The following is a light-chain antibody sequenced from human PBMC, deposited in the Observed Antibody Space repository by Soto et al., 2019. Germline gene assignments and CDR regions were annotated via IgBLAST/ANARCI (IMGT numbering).Light chain of an antibody. J-gene: IGKJ1*01. V-gene: IGKV1-5*01. CDR2: HAS. CDR3: QQYYSYPRT. Sequence: DIQMTQSPSTLPASVVDRVTITCLASQSISNWLSWYQQKPGTAPKVLIYHASNLQSGVPSSFSGSGSGTDFTLTISCLQSEDFATYYCQQYYSYPRTFGQGTKVDIK. CDR1: QSISNW.